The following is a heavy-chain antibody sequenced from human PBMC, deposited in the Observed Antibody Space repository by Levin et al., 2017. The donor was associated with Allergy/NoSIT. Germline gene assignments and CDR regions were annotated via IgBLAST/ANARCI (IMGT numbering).Heavy chain of an antibody. CDR1: GFTFSSYG. CDR2: IWDDGYKK. D-gene: IGHD5-12*01. V-gene: IGHV3-33*01. J-gene: IGHJ6*03. CDR3: ARVLRFYYYYYMDV. Sequence: HPGGSLILSCAASGFTFSSYGMHWVRQAPGKGLEWVAVIWDDGYKKYYADSVKGRFTISRDNSKNTLYLQMNSLRAEDTAVYYCARVLRFYYYYYMDVWGKGTTVTVSS.